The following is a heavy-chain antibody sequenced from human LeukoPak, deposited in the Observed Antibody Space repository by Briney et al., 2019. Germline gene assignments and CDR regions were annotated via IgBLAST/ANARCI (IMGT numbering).Heavy chain of an antibody. D-gene: IGHD3-10*01. CDR2: ISSSSSYI. J-gene: IGHJ6*02. V-gene: IGHV3-21*01. CDR1: GFTFISYS. Sequence: GGSLRLSCAASGFTFISYSMNWVRQAPGKGLEWVSSISSSSSYIYYANSVKGRFTISRDNAKNSLYLQMNSLRAEDTAVYYCARFGHMVRGVSYYYGMDVWGQGTTVTVSS. CDR3: ARFGHMVRGVSYYYGMDV.